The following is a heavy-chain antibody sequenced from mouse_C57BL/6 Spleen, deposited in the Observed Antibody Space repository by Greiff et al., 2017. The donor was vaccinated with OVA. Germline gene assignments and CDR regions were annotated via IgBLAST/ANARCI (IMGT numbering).Heavy chain of an antibody. J-gene: IGHJ4*01. V-gene: IGHV5-17*01. CDR3: ARGDYYASNYDGYYYAMDY. CDR1: GFTFSDYG. Sequence: EVHLVESGGGLVKPGGSLKLSCAASGFTFSDYGMHWVRQAPEQGLEWVAYISSGSSTIYYADTVKGRFTISRDNAKSTLYLQMTRLRSEDTAMYYCARGDYYASNYDGYYYAMDYWGQGTSVTVSS. D-gene: IGHD1-1*01. CDR2: ISSGSSTI.